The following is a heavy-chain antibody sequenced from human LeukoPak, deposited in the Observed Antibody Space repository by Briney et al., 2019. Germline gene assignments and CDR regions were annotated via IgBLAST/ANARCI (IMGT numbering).Heavy chain of an antibody. CDR2: INHSGST. D-gene: IGHD3-10*01. CDR1: GGSFSGYY. Sequence: SQTLSLTCAVYGGSFSGYYWSWIRQPPGKGLEWIGEINHSGSTNYNPSLKSRVTISVDTSKNQFSLKLSSVTAADTAVYYCARVAYYYGSGSYYKVGPGYGMDVWGQGTTVTVSS. CDR3: ARVAYYYGSGSYYKVGPGYGMDV. V-gene: IGHV4-34*01. J-gene: IGHJ6*02.